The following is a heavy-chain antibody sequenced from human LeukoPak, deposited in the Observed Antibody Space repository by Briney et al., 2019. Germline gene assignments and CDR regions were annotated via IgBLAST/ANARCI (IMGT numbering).Heavy chain of an antibody. D-gene: IGHD6-13*01. J-gene: IGHJ3*02. CDR3: ARDRGSSSWEVDAFDI. Sequence: GGSLRLSCAASGFTLSNYGMSWVRQAPGKGLEWVSAISGSGGSTYYADSVKGRFTISRDNSKNTLYLQMNSLRAEDTAVYYCARDRGSSSWEVDAFDIWGQGTMVTVSS. CDR1: GFTLSNYG. CDR2: ISGSGGST. V-gene: IGHV3-23*01.